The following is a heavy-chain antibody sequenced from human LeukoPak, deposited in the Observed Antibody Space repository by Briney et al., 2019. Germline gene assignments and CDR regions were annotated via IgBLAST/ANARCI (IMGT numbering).Heavy chain of an antibody. V-gene: IGHV4-39*01. CDR1: GGSISSSSYY. CDR2: IYYSGNT. CDR3: ARQLRNWFDP. J-gene: IGHJ5*02. Sequence: SETLSLTCTVSGGSISSSSYYWGWIRQPPGKWLEWIGSIYYSGNTYYNPSLKSRVTISVDTSKNQFSLKLSSVTAADTAVYYCARQLRNWFDPWGQGTLVTVSS.